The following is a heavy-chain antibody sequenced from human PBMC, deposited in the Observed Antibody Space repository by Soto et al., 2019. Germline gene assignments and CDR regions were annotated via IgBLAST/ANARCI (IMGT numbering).Heavy chain of an antibody. Sequence: LRLSCAASGFTFSSYAMHWVRQAPGKGLEWVAVISYDGSNKYYADSVRGRFTISRDNSKNTLYLQMNNLRAEDTAVYYCARTFLAYRGGDCYLAVWGQGTTVTVSS. CDR3: ARTFLAYRGGDCYLAV. CDR1: GFTFSSYA. CDR2: ISYDGSNK. V-gene: IGHV3-30-3*01. J-gene: IGHJ6*02. D-gene: IGHD2-21*02.